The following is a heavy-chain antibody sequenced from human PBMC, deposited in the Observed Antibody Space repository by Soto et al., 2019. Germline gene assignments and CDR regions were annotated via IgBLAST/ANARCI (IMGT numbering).Heavy chain of an antibody. CDR2: ISGSGGST. J-gene: IGHJ6*02. CDR3: AKTLDYYGSGSYYNPYYYYGMDV. CDR1: GFTFSSYA. Sequence: EAQLLESGGGLVQPGGSLRLSCAASGFTFSSYAMSWVRQAPGKGLEWVSAISGSGGSTYYADSVKGRFTISRDNSKNTLYLQMNSLRAEDTAVYYCAKTLDYYGSGSYYNPYYYYGMDVWGQGTTVTVSS. V-gene: IGHV3-23*01. D-gene: IGHD3-10*01.